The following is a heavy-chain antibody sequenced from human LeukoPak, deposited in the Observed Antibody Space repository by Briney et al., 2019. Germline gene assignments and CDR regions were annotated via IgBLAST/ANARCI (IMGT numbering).Heavy chain of an antibody. D-gene: IGHD3-3*01. J-gene: IGHJ1*01. V-gene: IGHV3-30*18. Sequence: GGSLRLSCAASGFTFSSYGMHWVRQAPGKGLEWVAVRSYDGSNKYYADSVKGRFTISRDNSKNTLYLQMNSLRAEDTAVYYCAKDRGTIFGVVMQYFQHWGQGTLVTVSS. CDR2: RSYDGSNK. CDR1: GFTFSSYG. CDR3: AKDRGTIFGVVMQYFQH.